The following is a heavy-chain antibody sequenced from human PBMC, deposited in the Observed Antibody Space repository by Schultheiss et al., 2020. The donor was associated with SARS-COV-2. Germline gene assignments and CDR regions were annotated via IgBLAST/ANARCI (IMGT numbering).Heavy chain of an antibody. Sequence: SETLSLTCAVYGGSFSGYYWSWIRQHPGKGLEWIGYIYYSGSTYYNPSLKSLVTISVDKSKNQFSLKLSSVTAADTAVYYCARGGRGVRVGTTGDYWGQGTLVTVSS. V-gene: IGHV4-34*01. CDR3: ARGGRGVRVGTTGDY. J-gene: IGHJ4*02. CDR2: IYYSGST. D-gene: IGHD1-26*01. CDR1: GGSFSGYY.